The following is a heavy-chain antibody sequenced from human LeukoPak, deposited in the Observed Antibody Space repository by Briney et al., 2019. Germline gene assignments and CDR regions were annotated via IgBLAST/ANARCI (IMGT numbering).Heavy chain of an antibody. J-gene: IGHJ4*02. CDR1: GFTVSSSY. D-gene: IGHD3-3*01. CDR2: ISANGGET. Sequence: GGSLRLSCAVSGFTVSSSYMNWVRQAPGKGLEWVSSISANGGETHYADSVKGRFTISRDNSKNTLYLQINNLRVEDTAVYYCAKRYYDFPLDYWGQGTLVTVSS. V-gene: IGHV3-23*01. CDR3: AKRYYDFPLDY.